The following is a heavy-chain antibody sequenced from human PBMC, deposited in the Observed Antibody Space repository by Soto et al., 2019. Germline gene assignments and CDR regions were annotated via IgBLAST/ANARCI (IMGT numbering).Heavy chain of an antibody. CDR1: GYTFTNYG. CDR3: ATRSAAFDY. Sequence: QVQLVQSGPEVKKPGASVKVSCKTSGYTFTNYGISWVRQAPGQGLEWMGWITTDKGKTTYAQKFQGRVTMTTDTSTSTAYMELRSLRSVDTAMYYCATRSAAFDYWGQGTLVTVSS. D-gene: IGHD6-25*01. J-gene: IGHJ4*02. V-gene: IGHV1-18*01. CDR2: ITTDKGKT.